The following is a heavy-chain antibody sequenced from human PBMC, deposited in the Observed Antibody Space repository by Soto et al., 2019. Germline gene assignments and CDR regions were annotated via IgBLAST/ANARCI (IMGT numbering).Heavy chain of an antibody. Sequence: EVQLVESGGGLVKAGGSLRLFCTASGFTFSDHYMDWVRQAPGKGLEWVGRSRNKANSYSTEYAASVKGRFTISRDESKNSLYLQMNSLKTEDTAVYYCARFSGSYTRGLDYWGQGTLVTVSS. D-gene: IGHD1-26*01. V-gene: IGHV3-72*01. CDR2: SRNKANSYST. J-gene: IGHJ4*02. CDR3: ARFSGSYTRGLDY. CDR1: GFTFSDHY.